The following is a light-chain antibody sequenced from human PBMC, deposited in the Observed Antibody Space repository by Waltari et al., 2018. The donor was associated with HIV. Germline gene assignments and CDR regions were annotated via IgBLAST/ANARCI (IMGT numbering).Light chain of an antibody. CDR3: SSYAGSNNVL. CDR2: EVT. J-gene: IGLJ2*01. CDR1: SSDVGGYNS. Sequence: QSALTQPPSASGSPGQSVAISCTGTSSDVGGYNSVSRYQQHPGKAPKLMIYEVTKRPSGVPDRFSGSKSGNTASLTVSGLQAEDEADYYCSSYAGSNNVLFGGGTKLTVL. V-gene: IGLV2-8*01.